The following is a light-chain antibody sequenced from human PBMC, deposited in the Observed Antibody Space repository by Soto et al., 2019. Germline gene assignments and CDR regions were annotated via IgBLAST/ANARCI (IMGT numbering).Light chain of an antibody. J-gene: IGKJ4*01. CDR3: QQYGSSPLT. Sequence: EIVLTQSPGTLSLSPGERATLSCRASQSVSSSYLAWYQQKPGQAPRLLIYGASSRATGIPDRFSGSGSWTDFTLTIRRLEPEDCAVYYCQQYGSSPLTFGGGTKVEIK. CDR1: QSVSSSY. CDR2: GAS. V-gene: IGKV3-20*01.